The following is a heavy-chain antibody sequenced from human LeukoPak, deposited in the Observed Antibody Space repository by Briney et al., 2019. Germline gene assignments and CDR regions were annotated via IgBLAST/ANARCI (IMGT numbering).Heavy chain of an antibody. D-gene: IGHD3-10*01. V-gene: IGHV3-21*01. Sequence: PGGSLRLSCAATGFTLRGHSMNWVRQAPGKGLDWVSSISPTSAYIYYQDSVKGRFTISRDDAKNSLYLQMNSLRVEDTAVYYCTRGTKFGDWGQGTLVTVSS. CDR2: ISPTSAYI. J-gene: IGHJ4*02. CDR1: GFTLRGHS. CDR3: TRGTKFGD.